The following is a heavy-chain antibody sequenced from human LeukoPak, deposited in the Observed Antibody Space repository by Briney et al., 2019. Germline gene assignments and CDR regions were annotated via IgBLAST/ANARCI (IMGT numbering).Heavy chain of an antibody. CDR2: ISYDGSNK. Sequence: GGSLRLSCAASGFTFSSYAMHWVRQAPGKGLEWVAVISYDGSNKYYADSVKGRFTISRDNSKNTLYLQMNSLRAEDTAVYYCARDGESGQWLYYFDYWGQGTLVAVSS. CDR1: GFTFSSYA. D-gene: IGHD6-19*01. J-gene: IGHJ4*02. V-gene: IGHV3-30*04. CDR3: ARDGESGQWLYYFDY.